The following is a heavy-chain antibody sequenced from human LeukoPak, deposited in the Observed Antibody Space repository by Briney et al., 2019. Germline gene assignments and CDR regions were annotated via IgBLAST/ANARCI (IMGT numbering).Heavy chain of an antibody. CDR1: GFTFSSYA. J-gene: IGHJ4*02. D-gene: IGHD2-2*01. CDR3: ARGEYQLPQQ. V-gene: IGHV3-7*01. CDR2: IKQDGSEK. Sequence: GGSLRLSCAASGFTFSSYAMSWVRQAPGKGLEWVANIKQDGSEKYYVDSVKGRFTISRDNAKNSLFLQMNSLRAEDTAVYYCARGEYQLPQQWGQGTLVTVSS.